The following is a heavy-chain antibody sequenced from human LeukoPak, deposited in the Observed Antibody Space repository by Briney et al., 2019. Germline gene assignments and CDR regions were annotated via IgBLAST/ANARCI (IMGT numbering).Heavy chain of an antibody. CDR1: GFTFSSYG. D-gene: IGHD3/OR15-3a*01. Sequence: PGRSLRLSCAASGFTFSSYGMHWVRQAPGKGLEWVAVIWYDGSNKYYADSVKGRFTISRDNSKNTLYLQMNSLRAEDTAVYYCARDADGTRFDYWGQGTPVTVSS. CDR2: IWYDGSNK. CDR3: ARDADGTRFDY. V-gene: IGHV3-33*01. J-gene: IGHJ4*02.